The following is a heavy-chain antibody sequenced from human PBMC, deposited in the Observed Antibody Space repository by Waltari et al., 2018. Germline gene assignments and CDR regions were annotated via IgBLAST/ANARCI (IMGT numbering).Heavy chain of an antibody. V-gene: IGHV2-5*01. J-gene: IGHJ4*02. Sequence: QITLKESGPTLVKPTQTLTLTCPFSGFSLSPSGLGVGWIRQPPGKALEWLALIYWNDDKRYSPSLKSRLTITKDTSKNQVVLTMTNMDPVDTATYYCAHRKGGATKARGYFDYWGQGTLVTVSS. CDR3: AHRKGGATKARGYFDY. D-gene: IGHD5-12*01. CDR2: IYWNDDK. CDR1: GFSLSPSGLG.